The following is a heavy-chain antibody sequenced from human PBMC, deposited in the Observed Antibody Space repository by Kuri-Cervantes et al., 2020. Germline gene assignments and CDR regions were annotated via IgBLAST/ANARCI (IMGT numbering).Heavy chain of an antibody. CDR3: ARVLYGGDSFWYIDL. D-gene: IGHD4-23*01. CDR1: GFTFSSYA. J-gene: IGHJ2*01. Sequence: ETLSLTCAASGFTFSSYAMSWVRQAPGKGLEWVSAISGSGGSTYYADSVKGRFTISRDNSKNTLYVQMNSLRAEDTAVYYCARVLYGGDSFWYIDLWGRGTLVTVSS. V-gene: IGHV3-23*01. CDR2: ISGSGGST.